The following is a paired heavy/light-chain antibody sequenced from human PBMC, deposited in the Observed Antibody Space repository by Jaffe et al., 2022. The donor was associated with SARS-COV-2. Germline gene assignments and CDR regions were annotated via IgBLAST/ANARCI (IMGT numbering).Light chain of an antibody. CDR2: EVS. V-gene: IGLV2-18*02. CDR1: SSDIGGYNR. CDR3: SSYTSTNTWV. Sequence: QSALTQPPSVSGSPGQSVAISCTGTSSDIGGYNRVSWYQQSPGTAPKFMIYEVSNRPSGVPDRFSGSKSGNTASLTISGLQAEDEADYYCSSYTSTNTWVFGGGTKLTVL. J-gene: IGLJ2*01.
Heavy chain of an antibody. V-gene: IGHV3-74*01. Sequence: EVQLVESGGGLAQPGGSLRLSCAASGFTFSGAWMHWVRQAPGKGLVWVSWIKDDGSNTGYADSVKGRFSISRDNAKNTLYLQMNSLRAEDTAVYYCGRDRYYGMAVWGQGTTVTVSS. CDR2: IKDDGSNT. CDR1: GFTFSGAW. CDR3: GRDRYYGMAV. J-gene: IGHJ6*02.